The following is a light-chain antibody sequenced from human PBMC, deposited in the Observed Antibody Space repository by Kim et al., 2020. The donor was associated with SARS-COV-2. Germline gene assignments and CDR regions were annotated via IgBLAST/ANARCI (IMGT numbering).Light chain of an antibody. CDR2: GMN. V-gene: IGLV3-19*01. CDR1: RLRSYY. J-gene: IGLJ3*02. Sequence: VALGQTVRITRQGDRLRSYYASWYQQKPGQAPILVIYGMNSRPSGIPDRFSGSSSGNTASLTITGAQAEDEADYYCNSRDSSGNRVFGGGTQLTVL. CDR3: NSRDSSGNRV.